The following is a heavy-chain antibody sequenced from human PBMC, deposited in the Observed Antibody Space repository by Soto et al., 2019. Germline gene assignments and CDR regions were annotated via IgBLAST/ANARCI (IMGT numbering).Heavy chain of an antibody. CDR2: TYYRSQWYN. J-gene: IGHJ5*02. CDR3: ARDNGIVARISWCDP. D-gene: IGHD6-6*01. Sequence: SQTLSLTCALSGDSVSSNSAAWNWIRQSPSRGLEWLGRTYYRSQWYNDYAVSVKSRITINPDTSKNQFSLQLNSVTPEDTAVYYCARDNGIVARISWCDPWGEGTMGTV. V-gene: IGHV6-1*01. CDR1: GDSVSSNSAA.